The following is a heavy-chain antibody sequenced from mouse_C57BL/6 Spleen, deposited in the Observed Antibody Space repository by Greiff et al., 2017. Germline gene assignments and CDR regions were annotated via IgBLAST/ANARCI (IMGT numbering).Heavy chain of an antibody. D-gene: IGHD2-3*01. CDR1: GYTFTSYW. J-gene: IGHJ1*03. V-gene: IGHV1-61*01. CDR2: IYPSDSET. Sequence: QVQLQQPGAELVRPGSSVKLSCKASGYTFTSYWMDWVKQRPGQGLEWIGNIYPSDSETHYNQKFKDKATLTVDKSSSTAYMQLSSLTSEDSAVYYCARRWLLRRWYFDVWGRGTTVTVAS. CDR3: ARRWLLRRWYFDV.